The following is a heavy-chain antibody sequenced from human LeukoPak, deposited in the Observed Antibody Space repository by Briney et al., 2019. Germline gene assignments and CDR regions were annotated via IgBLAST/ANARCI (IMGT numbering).Heavy chain of an antibody. Sequence: ASETLSLTCTVSGGSISSYYWSWIRQPPGKGLEWIGYIYYSGSTNYNPSLKSRVTISVDTSKNQFSLKLSSVTAADTAVYYCARVPPPYCSSTSCYYYYGMDVWGQGTTVTVSS. CDR1: GGSISSYY. V-gene: IGHV4-59*01. CDR2: IYYSGST. J-gene: IGHJ6*02. D-gene: IGHD2-2*01. CDR3: ARVPPPYCSSTSCYYYYGMDV.